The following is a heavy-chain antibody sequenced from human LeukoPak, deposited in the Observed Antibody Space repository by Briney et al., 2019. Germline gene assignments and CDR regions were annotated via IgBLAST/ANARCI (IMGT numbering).Heavy chain of an antibody. J-gene: IGHJ4*02. D-gene: IGHD5-18*01. CDR3: AKVAPGYTYGAHFDY. V-gene: IGHV3-30*02. CDR1: GFTFSSYG. CDR2: IRYDGSNK. Sequence: PGRSLRLSCAASGFTFSSYGMHWVRQAPGKGLEWVAFIRYDGSNKYYADSVKGRFTISRDNSKNTLYLQMNSLRAEDTAVYYCAKVAPGYTYGAHFDYWGQGTLVTVSS.